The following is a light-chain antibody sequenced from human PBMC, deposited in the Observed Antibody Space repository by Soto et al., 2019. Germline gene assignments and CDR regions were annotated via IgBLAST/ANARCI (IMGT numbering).Light chain of an antibody. Sequence: QSVLTQPPSASGTPGQRVTISCSGSSSNIGSNTVNWYQQLTGTAPKLVIYSNNQRPSGVPDRFSGSKSGTSASLAISGLQSEDEADYYCVAWDDSLNGYVVFVGGTKLTVL. V-gene: IGLV1-44*01. J-gene: IGLJ2*01. CDR3: VAWDDSLNGYVV. CDR1: SSNIGSNT. CDR2: SNN.